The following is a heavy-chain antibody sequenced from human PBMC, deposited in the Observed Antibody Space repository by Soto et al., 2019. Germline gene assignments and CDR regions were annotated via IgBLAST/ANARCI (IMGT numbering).Heavy chain of an antibody. D-gene: IGHD4-17*01. CDR3: ARGIHDYGGADWYFDL. V-gene: IGHV1-18*01. CDR2: ISAYNGNT. J-gene: IGHJ2*01. CDR1: GYTFTSYG. Sequence: QVQLVQSGAEVKKPGASVKVSCKASGYTFTSYGISWVRQAPGQGLEWMGWISAYNGNTNYAQKLQGRLTMTTDTSTSIAYMELRSLRCDDTAVYYCARGIHDYGGADWYFDLWGRGTLVTGSS.